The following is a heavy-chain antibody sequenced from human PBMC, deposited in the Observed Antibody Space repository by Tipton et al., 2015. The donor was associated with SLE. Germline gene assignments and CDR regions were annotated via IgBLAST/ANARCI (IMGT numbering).Heavy chain of an antibody. V-gene: IGHV4-38-2*01. CDR1: NYSLTNDYY. Sequence: LRLSRSVSNYSLTNDYYWGWVRQPPGKGLEWIGSFHQSGTTFYTPSLKSRVTLLLDMSNNEFSLKLFSVTAADTAVYYCARSLSLSLFGVTIPGAMDVWGKGTTVIVSS. D-gene: IGHD3-3*02. CDR3: ARSLSLSLFGVTIPGAMDV. CDR2: FHQSGTT. J-gene: IGHJ6*03.